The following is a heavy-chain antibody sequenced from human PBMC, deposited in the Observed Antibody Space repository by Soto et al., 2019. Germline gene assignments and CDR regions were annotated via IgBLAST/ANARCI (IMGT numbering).Heavy chain of an antibody. V-gene: IGHV2-5*02. CDR1: GFSLSTSGVG. CDR3: AHTVVTVTPAFL. J-gene: IGHJ4*02. CDR2: IFWDDDK. D-gene: IGHD2-21*01. Sequence: QITLKESGPTLVKPTQTLTLTCTFSGFSLSTSGVGVGWIRQPPGKALEWLALIFWDDDKRYSPSLKNRLTITNDTSKNQVVLSMTNMEPVDTAKYYCAHTVVTVTPAFLWGQGTLVTVSS.